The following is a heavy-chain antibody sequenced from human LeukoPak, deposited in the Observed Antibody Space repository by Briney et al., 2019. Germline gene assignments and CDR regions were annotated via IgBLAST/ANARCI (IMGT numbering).Heavy chain of an antibody. J-gene: IGHJ3*02. V-gene: IGHV4-59*12. CDR3: AKSNGYGLVDI. CDR2: IYYSGTT. Sequence: SEALSLTCTVSGGSISNYYWNWVRQPPGKGLEWIGYIYYSGTTNYNPSLKSRVSMSVDTSKNQFSLKLNSVTAADTAVYYCAKSNGYGLVDIWGQGTMVTVSS. CDR1: GGSISNYY. D-gene: IGHD3-10*01.